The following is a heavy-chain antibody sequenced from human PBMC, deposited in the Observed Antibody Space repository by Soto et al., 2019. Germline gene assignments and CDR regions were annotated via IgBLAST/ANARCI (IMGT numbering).Heavy chain of an antibody. CDR3: ARRRDASGSYFDS. D-gene: IGHD3-10*01. V-gene: IGHV3-23*01. J-gene: IGHJ4*02. Sequence: GGSLRLSCAASGFTFSSFAMSWVRQVPGKGLEWVSGINDSGGSTYSADSVKGRFTISRDNSKNTLYLQMNSLRADDTAVYYCARRRDASGSYFDSWSQGTLVTVSS. CDR2: INDSGGST. CDR1: GFTFSSFA.